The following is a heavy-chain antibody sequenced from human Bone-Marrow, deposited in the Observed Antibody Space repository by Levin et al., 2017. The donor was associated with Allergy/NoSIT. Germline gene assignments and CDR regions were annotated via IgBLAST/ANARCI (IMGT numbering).Heavy chain of an antibody. V-gene: IGHV3-23*01. CDR1: GFSFSSYS. J-gene: IGHJ4*02. CDR3: AKLDRTPYGSGSYYNRLFDY. Sequence: GESLKISCAASGFSFSSYSMSWVRQSPEKGLEWVSSIDRGGDNTYYPDSVKGRFAISRDDSNNTLFLQMNSLRAEDTAVYYCAKLDRTPYGSGSYYNRLFDYWGQGTLVTVSS. CDR2: IDRGGDNT. D-gene: IGHD3-10*01.